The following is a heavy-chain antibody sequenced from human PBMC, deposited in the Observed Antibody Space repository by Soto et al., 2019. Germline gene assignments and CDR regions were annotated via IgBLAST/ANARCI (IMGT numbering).Heavy chain of an antibody. CDR3: ARVGLGPVKTAVDTFDI. V-gene: IGHV4-34*01. Sequence: QVQLQQWGAGLLKPSETLSLTCAVYGGFVSSGSYYWSWIRQPPGKGLEWIGEMSHSGGTHFHPSLRFLVSISVDTAKNQFYLMSISVTGWDTGLYSCARVGLGPVKTAVDTFDIWGPGTMVTVSS. J-gene: IGHJ3*02. CDR2: MSHSGGT. D-gene: IGHD6-19*01. CDR1: GGFVSSGSYY.